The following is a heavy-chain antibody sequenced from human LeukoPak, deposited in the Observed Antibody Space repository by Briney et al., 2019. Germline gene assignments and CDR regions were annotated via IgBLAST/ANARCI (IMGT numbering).Heavy chain of an antibody. CDR3: AKASHYDNSGYQYYFDY. J-gene: IGHJ4*02. CDR2: ISGSGGST. D-gene: IGHD3-22*01. CDR1: GFTFSSYA. Sequence: GGSLRLSCAASGFTFSSYAMSWVRQAPGKGLNWVSAISGSGGSTYYADSGKGRFTISRDNSKNTLYLQVNSLRAEDTAVYYCAKASHYDNSGYQYYFDYWGQGTLVTVSS. V-gene: IGHV3-23*01.